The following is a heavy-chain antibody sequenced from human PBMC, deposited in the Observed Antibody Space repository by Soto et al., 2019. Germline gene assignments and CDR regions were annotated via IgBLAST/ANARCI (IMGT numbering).Heavy chain of an antibody. CDR2: ISSGGNT. J-gene: IGHJ6*02. D-gene: IGHD2-15*01. CDR1: RFSFSRNA. CDR3: AKLGYCTGGTCYLDYYYGVDV. Sequence: QLLESGGGLVQPGGSLRLSCEASRFSFSRNAMSWVRQAPGKGLEWVSSISSGGNTYYADSVKGRFTISRDNSKNTQSLQMTSLGAEDTAVYYCAKLGYCTGGTCYLDYYYGVDVWGQGTTVTVS. V-gene: IGHV3-23*01.